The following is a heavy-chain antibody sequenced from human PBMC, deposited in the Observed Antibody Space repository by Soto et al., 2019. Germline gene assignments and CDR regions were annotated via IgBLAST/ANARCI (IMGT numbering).Heavy chain of an antibody. Sequence: SETLSLTCTVSDGSISSTTFYWGWIRQSPGKELEWIGSINYGGSTNYNPSLKSRVTISMDTSKNQFSLKLSSVTAADTAVYYCARRSWAFLFDYWGQGTLVTVSS. V-gene: IGHV4-39*01. CDR3: ARRSWAFLFDY. CDR1: DGSISSTTFY. D-gene: IGHD1-26*01. J-gene: IGHJ4*02. CDR2: INYGGST.